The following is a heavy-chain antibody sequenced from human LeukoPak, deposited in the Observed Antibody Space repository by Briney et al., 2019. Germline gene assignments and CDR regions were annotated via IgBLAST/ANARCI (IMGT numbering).Heavy chain of an antibody. D-gene: IGHD3-22*01. J-gene: IGHJ4*02. CDR1: GGSVSSTNYY. Sequence: SETLSLTCTVCGGSVSSTNYYWGWIRQPPGKGLEWIGSIYYSGYTYYNPSLKSRLTMSVDTSKNQFSLKLSSVTAADTAVYYCARHDYDSSGYRRDYYFDQWGQGTLVTVYS. CDR3: ARHDYDSSGYRRDYYFDQ. CDR2: IYYSGYT. V-gene: IGHV4-39*01.